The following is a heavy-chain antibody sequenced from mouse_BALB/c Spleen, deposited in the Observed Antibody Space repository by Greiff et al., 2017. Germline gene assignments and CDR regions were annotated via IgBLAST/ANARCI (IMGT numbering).Heavy chain of an antibody. D-gene: IGHD2-1*01. CDR1: GFTFSSYG. CDR2: INSNGGST. V-gene: IGHV5-6-3*01. J-gene: IGHJ3*01. CDR3: ASYYGNFFAY. Sequence: EVQGVESGGGLVQPGGSLKLSCAASGFTFSSYGMSWVRQTPDKRLELVATINSNGGSTYYPDSVKGRFTISRDNAKNTLYLQMSSLKSEDTAMYYCASYYGNFFAYWGQGTLVTVSA.